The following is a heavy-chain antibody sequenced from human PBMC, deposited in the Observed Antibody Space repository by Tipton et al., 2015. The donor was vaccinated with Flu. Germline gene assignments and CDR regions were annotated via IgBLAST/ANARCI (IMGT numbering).Heavy chain of an antibody. CDR3: ARVRAIYYDSSGLSPGYFDC. CDR1: GGSISSSSYY. V-gene: IGHV4-39*07. J-gene: IGHJ4*02. Sequence: TLSLTCTVPGGSISSSSYYWGWIRQPPGKGLEWIGSIYYSGSTYYNPSLKSRVTISVDTSKNQFSLKLSSVTAADTAVYYCARVRAIYYDSSGLSPGYFDCWGQGTLVTVSS. D-gene: IGHD3-22*01. CDR2: IYYSGST.